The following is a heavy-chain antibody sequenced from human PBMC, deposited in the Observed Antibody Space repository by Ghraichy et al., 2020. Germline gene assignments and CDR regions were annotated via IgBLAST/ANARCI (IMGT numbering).Heavy chain of an antibody. V-gene: IGHV4-39*01. CDR1: GDSITLSGYY. D-gene: IGHD6-6*01. Sequence: SQTLSLTCTVSGDSITLSGYYWCWIRQPPGKELEWIGTIYSTGNTYYHPSLKSRVTLSVDTSKNQFSLKLTSVSAADTAVYYCARSSFHYYGMDVWGQGTTVTVSS. J-gene: IGHJ6*02. CDR3: ARSSFHYYGMDV. CDR2: IYSTGNT.